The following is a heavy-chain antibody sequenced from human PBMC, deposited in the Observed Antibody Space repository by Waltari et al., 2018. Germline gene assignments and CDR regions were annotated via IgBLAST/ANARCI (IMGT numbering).Heavy chain of an antibody. J-gene: IGHJ4*02. V-gene: IGHV1-2*02. CDR2: INPNSGGT. Sequence: QVQLVQSGPEVKKPGASVKVSCTPSGYTTGNYIHWVRQAPGQGLEWLGLINPNSGGTDYAEKFQDRVTLTRDTSISTVYMELSSLRSDDTAVYYCARVWFHSGFDFWGQGTLVAVTS. D-gene: IGHD1-26*01. CDR3: ARVWFHSGFDF. CDR1: GYTTGNY.